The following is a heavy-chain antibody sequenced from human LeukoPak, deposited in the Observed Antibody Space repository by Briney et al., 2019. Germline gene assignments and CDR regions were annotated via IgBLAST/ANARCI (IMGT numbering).Heavy chain of an antibody. CDR1: GFTFSSFD. D-gene: IGHD3-16*01. Sequence: GGSLRLSCAASGFTFSSFDLNWVRKAPGKGLEGVSYISSSDTTIYYGDSVKGRFTISRDNAKNSLYLQMNSLRAEDTAVYYCARGNYVFPKYYFDYWGQGTLVTVSS. CDR2: ISSSDTTI. J-gene: IGHJ4*02. V-gene: IGHV3-48*03. CDR3: ARGNYVFPKYYFDY.